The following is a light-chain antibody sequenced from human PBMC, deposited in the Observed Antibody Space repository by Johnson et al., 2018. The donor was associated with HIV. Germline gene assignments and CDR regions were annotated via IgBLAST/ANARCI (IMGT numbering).Light chain of an antibody. CDR1: SSNIGNNY. V-gene: IGLV1-51*02. J-gene: IGLJ1*01. Sequence: QSVLTQPPSVSAAPGQRVTISCSGSSSNIGNNYVSWYQQLPGTAPKLLIYENNKRPSGIPERFSGSKSGTSATLGITGLQTGDEADYFCGTWDSSLSTGVCGTGTKVTVL. CDR2: ENN. CDR3: GTWDSSLSTGV.